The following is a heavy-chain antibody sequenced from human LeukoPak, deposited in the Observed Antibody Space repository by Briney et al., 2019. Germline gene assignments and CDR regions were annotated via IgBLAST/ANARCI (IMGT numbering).Heavy chain of an antibody. CDR1: GGSISSSYW. Sequence: SGTLSLTCAVSGGSISSSYWWSWVRQPPGKGLEWIGEVYHSGSTNYSPSLKSRVTISVDTSKNQFSLKLSSVTAADTAVYYCARLQWPVTGWFDPWGQGTLVTVSS. J-gene: IGHJ5*02. D-gene: IGHD6-19*01. CDR3: ARLQWPVTGWFDP. CDR2: VYHSGST. V-gene: IGHV4-4*02.